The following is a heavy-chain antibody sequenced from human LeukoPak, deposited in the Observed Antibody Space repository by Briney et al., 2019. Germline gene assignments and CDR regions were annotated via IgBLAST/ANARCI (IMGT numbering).Heavy chain of an antibody. D-gene: IGHD4-11*01. CDR1: GGSISSGSYY. V-gene: IGHV4-61*02. CDR3: TTKRMYSNFDYYYYYMDV. J-gene: IGHJ6*03. CDR2: IYTSGST. Sequence: SETLSLTCTVSGGSISSGSYYWSWLRQPAGKGLEWIGRIYTSGSTNYNPSLKSRVTISVDTSKNQFSLKLSSVTAADTAVYYCTTKRMYSNFDYYYYYMDVWGKGTTVTVSS.